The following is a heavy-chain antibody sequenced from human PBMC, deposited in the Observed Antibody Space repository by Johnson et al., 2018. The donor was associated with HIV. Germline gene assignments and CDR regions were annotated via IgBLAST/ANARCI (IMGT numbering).Heavy chain of an antibody. CDR3: ARDRASSSNSDAFDI. V-gene: IGHV3-30*04. Sequence: QVQLVESGGGVVQPGRSLRLSCAASGFTFSYYAMHWVRQAPGKGLEWVAGISYDGSNKCYADSVPGRFTISRDNSKNTLNLQMNGLRAEDTAVYHCARDRASSSNSDAFDIWGQGTMVTVSS. CDR2: ISYDGSNK. J-gene: IGHJ3*02. CDR1: GFTFSYYA. D-gene: IGHD6-6*01.